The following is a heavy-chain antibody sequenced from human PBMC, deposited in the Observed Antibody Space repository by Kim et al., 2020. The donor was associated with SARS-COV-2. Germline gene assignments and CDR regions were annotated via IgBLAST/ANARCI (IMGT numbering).Heavy chain of an antibody. J-gene: IGHJ3*02. CDR1: GFTFDDYA. CDR2: ISGDGGST. D-gene: IGHD3-9*01. CDR3: VKDMLTGDNFDAFDI. Sequence: GGSLRLSCAASGFTFDDYAMHWVRQAPGKGLEWVSLISGDGGSTYYADSVKGRFTISRDKCKNSLYLQMNSLRTEDTAFYCVKDMLTGDNFDAFDIWGQG. V-gene: IGHV3-43*02.